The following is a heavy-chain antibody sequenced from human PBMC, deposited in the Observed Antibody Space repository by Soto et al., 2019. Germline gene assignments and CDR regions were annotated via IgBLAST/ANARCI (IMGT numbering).Heavy chain of an antibody. J-gene: IGHJ3*01. CDR3: ARGDRGAFDL. Sequence: GGSLRLSCAASGFTFSSYAMHWVRQAPGKGLEWVAVIKSDGINKYYIDSVKGRFTISRDNAKNSLYLQMNSLSPEDTAVYYCARGDRGAFDLWGQGTIVTVSS. D-gene: IGHD2-21*02. CDR2: IKSDGINK. V-gene: IGHV3-30*03. CDR1: GFTFSSYA.